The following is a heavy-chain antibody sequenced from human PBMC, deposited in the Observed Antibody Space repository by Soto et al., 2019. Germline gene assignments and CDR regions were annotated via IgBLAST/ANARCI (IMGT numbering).Heavy chain of an antibody. J-gene: IGHJ5*02. V-gene: IGHV1-69*01. Sequence: QVHLVQSGAEMKKPGSSVKVSCKASGDTFSNYGISWVRQAPGQGLEWMGVIIPILGTANYAQKFQGRVTITADESVTTAYMELSSLTSEDTAVYYCARRRGSNGWFDLWGQGTLVTVSS. CDR2: IIPILGTA. D-gene: IGHD2-8*01. CDR1: GDTFSNYG. CDR3: ARRRGSNGWFDL.